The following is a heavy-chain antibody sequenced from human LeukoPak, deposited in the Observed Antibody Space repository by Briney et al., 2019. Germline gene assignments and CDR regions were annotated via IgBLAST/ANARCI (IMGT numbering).Heavy chain of an antibody. V-gene: IGHV3-66*01. CDR1: GFTVSSNY. CDR2: IYSGGST. D-gene: IGHD6-13*01. CDR3: ARDSNVLGSSSFDY. J-gene: IGHJ4*02. Sequence: GSLRLSCAASGFTVSSNYMSWVRQAPGKGLEWVSVIYSGGSTYYADSVKGRFTISRDNSKNTLYLQMNSLRAEDTAVYYCARDSNVLGSSSFDYWGQGTLVTVSS.